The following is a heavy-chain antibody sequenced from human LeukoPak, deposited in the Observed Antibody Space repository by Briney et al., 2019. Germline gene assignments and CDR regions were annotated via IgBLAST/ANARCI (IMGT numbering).Heavy chain of an antibody. CDR1: GFTFSSYS. J-gene: IGHJ3*01. Sequence: GSLRLSCAASGFTFSSYSMNWVRQAPGKGLEWVSSISSSSSYIYYADSVKGRFTISRDNAKNSLYLQMNSLRAEDTAVYYCARDLIRSGELPLRSEVFDFWAQGKMATVSS. D-gene: IGHD3-16*01. CDR2: ISSSSSYI. CDR3: ARDLIRSGELPLRSEVFDF. V-gene: IGHV3-21*01.